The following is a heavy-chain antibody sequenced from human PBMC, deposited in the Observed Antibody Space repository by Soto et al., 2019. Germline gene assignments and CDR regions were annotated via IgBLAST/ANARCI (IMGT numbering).Heavy chain of an antibody. CDR3: ARDGTPYYTKDQSSNGSAP. J-gene: IGHJ5*02. V-gene: IGHV1-2*04. CDR1: GYTFTGYY. D-gene: IGHD1-26*01. CDR2: INPNSGGT. Sequence: VASVKVSCKASGYTFTGYYMHWVRQAPGQGLEWMGWINPNSGGTNYAQKFQGWVTMTRDTSISTAYMELSRLRSDDTAVYYCARDGTPYYTKDQSSNGSAPWGKGTLVPVSS.